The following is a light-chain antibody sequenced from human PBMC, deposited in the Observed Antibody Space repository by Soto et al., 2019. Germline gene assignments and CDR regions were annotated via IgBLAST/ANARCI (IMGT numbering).Light chain of an antibody. CDR1: QGISSY. CDR2: GAS. CDR3: HSTSYG. J-gene: IGKJ2*03. Sequence: DIQMTQSPSSLSASVGDRVTITCRASQGISSYLNSYQQKPGKAPKLLIYGASSLQSGVPSRFSGSGSGTDFTLTISSLEPEDFATYFCHSTSYGFGQGTKLEIK. V-gene: IGKV1-39*01.